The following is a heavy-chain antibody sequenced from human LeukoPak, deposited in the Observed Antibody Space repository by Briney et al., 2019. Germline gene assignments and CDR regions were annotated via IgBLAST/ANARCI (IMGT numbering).Heavy chain of an antibody. Sequence: SQTLSLTCAISGDSVSSNSAAWNWIRQSPSRGLEWLGRTYYRSKWYNDYAVSVKSRITINPDTSKNQFSLQLNSATPEDTAVYYCARDSSSGYYFIPYYYGMDVWGQGTTVTVSS. CDR3: ARDSSSGYYFIPYYYGMDV. CDR1: GDSVSSNSAA. V-gene: IGHV6-1*01. CDR2: TYYRSKWYN. J-gene: IGHJ6*02. D-gene: IGHD3-22*01.